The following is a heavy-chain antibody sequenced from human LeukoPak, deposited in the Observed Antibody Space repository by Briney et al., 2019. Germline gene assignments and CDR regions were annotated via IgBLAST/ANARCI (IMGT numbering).Heavy chain of an antibody. D-gene: IGHD3-16*01. CDR2: ISESSSST. V-gene: IGHV3-23*01. Sequence: GGSLSPSCAAPGFTFNSYVMTWVRQAPGTGPECISPISESSSSTYYADSVKGRFTISRDNSKNTLYLEMNSLRAEDTAIYYCAKGGETYYNYYYMDVWGKGTTVSVSS. CDR1: GFTFNSYV. J-gene: IGHJ6*03. CDR3: AKGGETYYNYYYMDV.